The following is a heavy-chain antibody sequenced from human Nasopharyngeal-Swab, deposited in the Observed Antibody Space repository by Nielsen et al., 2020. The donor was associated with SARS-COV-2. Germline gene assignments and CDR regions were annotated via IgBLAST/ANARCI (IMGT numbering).Heavy chain of an antibody. CDR2: ISYDGSNK. CDR3: ARSARSWYRAYYYYMDV. Sequence: GGYMRLSCAASGFSLSRYAMHWVRQAPGKGLEWVAVISYDGSNKYYAYSVKGRFTISRDNSKNTLYLQMNSLRAEGTAVYYCARSARSWYRAYYYYMDVWGKGTTVTVSS. CDR1: GFSLSRYA. V-gene: IGHV3-30-3*01. D-gene: IGHD6-13*01. J-gene: IGHJ6*03.